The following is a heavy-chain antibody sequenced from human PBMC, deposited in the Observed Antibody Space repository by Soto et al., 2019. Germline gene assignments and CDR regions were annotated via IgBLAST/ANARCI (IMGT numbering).Heavy chain of an antibody. V-gene: IGHV3-23*01. J-gene: IGHJ4*02. Sequence: SLRISFAASIFTFRRYAMSWVRQAPGKGLEWVSAISGSGGSTYYADSVKGRFTISRDNSKNTLYLQMNSLRAEDTAVYYCAGERIYGGYDWGQGTLVTVSA. D-gene: IGHD5-12*01. CDR2: ISGSGGST. CDR3: AGERIYGGYD. CDR1: IFTFRRYA.